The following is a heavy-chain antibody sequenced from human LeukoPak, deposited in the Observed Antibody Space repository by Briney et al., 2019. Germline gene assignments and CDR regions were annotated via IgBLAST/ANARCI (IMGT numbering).Heavy chain of an antibody. V-gene: IGHV5-51*01. CDR2: IYPGDSDA. CDR1: GYSFTSYW. Sequence: GDSLKISCKGSGYSFTSYWIGWVRQMPGKGLEWMVIIYPGDSDARYSPSFQGQVTISADKSISTAYLQWSSLKASDTAMYYCARGLGTSFYYYYMDVWGKGTTVTVSS. J-gene: IGHJ6*03. CDR3: ARGLGTSFYYYYMDV. D-gene: IGHD3/OR15-3a*01.